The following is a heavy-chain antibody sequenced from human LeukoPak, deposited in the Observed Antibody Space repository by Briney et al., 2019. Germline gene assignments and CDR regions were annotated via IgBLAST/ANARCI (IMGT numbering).Heavy chain of an antibody. Sequence: PSETLSLTCTASGGSISSSSYYWGWIRQPPGKGLEWIGSIYYSGSTYYNPSLKSRVTISVDTSKNQFSLKLSSVTAADTAVYYCASGSVVTATRYYFDYWGQGTLVTVSS. V-gene: IGHV4-39*01. CDR2: IYYSGST. D-gene: IGHD2-21*02. CDR1: GGSISSSSYY. CDR3: ASGSVVTATRYYFDY. J-gene: IGHJ4*02.